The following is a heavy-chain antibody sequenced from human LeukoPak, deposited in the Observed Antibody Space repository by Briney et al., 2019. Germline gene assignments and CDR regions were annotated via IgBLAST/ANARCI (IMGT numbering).Heavy chain of an antibody. J-gene: IGHJ4*02. CDR3: ARVHYYGSGSDY. V-gene: IGHV1-2*02. CDR1: GYTFTGYY. Sequence: GSVKVSCKASGYTFTGYYMHWVRQAPGQGLEWMGWINPNSGGTNYAQKFQGRVTMTRDTSISTACMELSRLRSDDTAVYYCARVHYYGSGSDYWGQGTLVTVSS. D-gene: IGHD3-10*01. CDR2: INPNSGGT.